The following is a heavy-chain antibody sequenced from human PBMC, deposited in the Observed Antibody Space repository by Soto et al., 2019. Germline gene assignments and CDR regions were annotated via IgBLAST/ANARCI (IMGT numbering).Heavy chain of an antibody. V-gene: IGHV4-39*01. CDR2: IYYSGST. Sequence: WETLSLTCTVSGGSISSSSYYWGWIRQPPGKGLEWIGSIYYSGSTYYNPSLKSRVTISVDTSKNQFSLKLSSVTAADTAVYYCARHQSHSSSYVDPWGQGTLVTVSS. CDR3: ARHQSHSSSYVDP. CDR1: GGSISSSSYY. J-gene: IGHJ5*02. D-gene: IGHD6-13*01.